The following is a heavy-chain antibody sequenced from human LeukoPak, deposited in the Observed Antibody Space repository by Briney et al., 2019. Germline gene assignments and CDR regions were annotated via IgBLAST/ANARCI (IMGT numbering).Heavy chain of an antibody. CDR2: INWNGGST. J-gene: IGHJ4*02. D-gene: IGHD3-22*01. V-gene: IGHV3-20*04. Sequence: GGSLRLSCAASGFTFSDYNMRWLRQAPGKGLEWVSGINWNGGSTGYADSVKGRFTISRDNAKNSLFLQMNSLKTEDTAFYYCAKGARSSSGYTTDWGQGILVTVSS. CDR1: GFTFSDYN. CDR3: AKGARSSSGYTTD.